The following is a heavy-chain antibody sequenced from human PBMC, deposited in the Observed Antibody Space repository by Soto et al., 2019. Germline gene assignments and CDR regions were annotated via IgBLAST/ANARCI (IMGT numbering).Heavy chain of an antibody. CDR2: QTGST. Sequence: QVHLQESGPGLIKPSETLSLTCSVSGASVTSDSYHWTWIRQPPGKGLEWIGQTGSTNYNPSLKSRITISVDTSKNQFSLNLDSVTAADTSIYYCAIYKAGAGGNCFWGQGTLVIVSS. V-gene: IGHV4-61*01. CDR3: AIYKAGAGGNCF. J-gene: IGHJ4*02. D-gene: IGHD6-19*01. CDR1: GASVTSDSYH.